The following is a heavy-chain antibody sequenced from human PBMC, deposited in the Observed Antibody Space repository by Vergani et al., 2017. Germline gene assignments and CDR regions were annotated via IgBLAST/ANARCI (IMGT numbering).Heavy chain of an antibody. CDR2: ISWNIGSV. CDR3: VRDVRVSRT. Sequence: EVDLVESGGGLAQPGGSLRLSCEASGITFWKFGMHWVRQGPGKGREWVSGISWNIGSVDYADAVSGRFTISRDNAKNSGFLEMNSRRAEDTAVYYCVRDVRVSRTWGQGTLVAVSS. V-gene: IGHV3-9*01. J-gene: IGHJ3*01. CDR1: GITFWKFG.